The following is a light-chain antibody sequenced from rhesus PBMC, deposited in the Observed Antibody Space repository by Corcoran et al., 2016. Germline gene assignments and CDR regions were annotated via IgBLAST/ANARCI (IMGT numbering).Light chain of an antibody. V-gene: IGKV1S9*01. J-gene: IGKJ2*01. CDR1: QSLSNY. CDR2: RAS. CDR3: QQGFSYPYS. Sequence: DIQMTQSPSSLSASVGDRVTITCQASQSLSNYLNWYQQKPGKIPKLLIYRASSLQSGIPSRFSGSGSGTDFTLTISSLQPDDFATYYCQQGFSYPYSFSQGTKVEIK.